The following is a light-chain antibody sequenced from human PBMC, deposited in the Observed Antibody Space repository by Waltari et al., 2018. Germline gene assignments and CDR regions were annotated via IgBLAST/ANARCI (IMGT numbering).Light chain of an antibody. CDR2: AAS. Sequence: DIQMTQSPSSLSASVGDRVTITCRASQSISSYLNWYQQKPGKAPKLLIYAASSLQSGVPSRFSGSGSGTDFTLTISSLQPEDFATYYCQQSYGTPPETFGPGTKVDIK. CDR1: QSISSY. V-gene: IGKV1-39*01. J-gene: IGKJ3*01. CDR3: QQSYGTPPET.